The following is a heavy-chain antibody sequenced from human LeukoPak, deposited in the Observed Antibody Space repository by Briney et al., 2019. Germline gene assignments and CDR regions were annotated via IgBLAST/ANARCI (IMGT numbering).Heavy chain of an antibody. CDR3: ARDRFVVVPAAVPQGMDV. V-gene: IGHV1-46*01. CDR1: GYTFTSYY. J-gene: IGHJ6*02. D-gene: IGHD2-2*02. CDR2: INPSGGST. Sequence: ASVKVSCKASGYTFTSYYMHWVRQAPGQGLERMGIINPSGGSTSYAQKFQGRVTMTRDTSTSTVYMELSSLRSEDTAVYYCARDRFVVVPAAVPQGMDVWGQGTTVTVSS.